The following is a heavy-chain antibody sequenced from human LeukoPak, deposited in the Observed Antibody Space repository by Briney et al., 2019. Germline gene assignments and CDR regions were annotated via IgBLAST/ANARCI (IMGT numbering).Heavy chain of an antibody. CDR1: GFTFSSYE. V-gene: IGHV3-48*03. Sequence: GGSLRLSCAASGFTFSSYEMNWVRQAPGKGLEWVSYISSSGSTIYYADSVKGRFTISRDNAKNSLYLQMNSLRAEDTAVYYCARAVGIRDCYFDYWGQGTLVTVSS. D-gene: IGHD1-26*01. J-gene: IGHJ4*02. CDR3: ARAVGIRDCYFDY. CDR2: ISSSGSTI.